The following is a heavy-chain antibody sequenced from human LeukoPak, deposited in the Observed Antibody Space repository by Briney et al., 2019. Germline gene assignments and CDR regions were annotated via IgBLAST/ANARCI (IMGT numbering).Heavy chain of an antibody. CDR2: ITGSGGST. CDR1: GFTFSNYA. D-gene: IGHD6-6*01. CDR3: AKGLGSSSGRWFDP. Sequence: GGSLRLSCAAYGFTFSNYAMSLVRQAPGKGLEWVSAITGSGGSTFYADSVKGRFTISRDNSKNTFYLQMNSLRAEDTALYYCAKGLGSSSGRWFDPWGQGTLVTVSS. J-gene: IGHJ5*02. V-gene: IGHV3-23*01.